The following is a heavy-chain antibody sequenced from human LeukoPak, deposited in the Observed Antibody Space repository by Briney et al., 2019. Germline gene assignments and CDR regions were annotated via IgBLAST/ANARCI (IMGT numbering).Heavy chain of an antibody. J-gene: IGHJ4*02. Sequence: PGGSLRLSCAASGFTFSTYWMTWVRQAPGKGLEWVANIKEDGSQKYYVDSVKGRFTISRDNAKNSLYLQMDSLRAEDTAVYYCARDTGCAGGNCFSFYDSWGQGTLVPVSS. V-gene: IGHV3-7*01. D-gene: IGHD2-21*01. CDR1: GFTFSTYW. CDR2: IKEDGSQK. CDR3: ARDTGCAGGNCFSFYDS.